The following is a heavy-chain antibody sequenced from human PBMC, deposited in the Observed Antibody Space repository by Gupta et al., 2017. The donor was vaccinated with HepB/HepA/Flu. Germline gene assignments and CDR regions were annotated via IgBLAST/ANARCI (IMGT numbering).Heavy chain of an antibody. D-gene: IGHD4-23*01. CDR3: ARVYGGLDY. Sequence: EVQLVQSGAEVKKSGESLKISCKAYGYTFSTSWIGWVRQMPGKGLEWMGIIYPSDPDTRYSPSFQGQVTISADKSSNIAYLQWSSLKASDTAIYYCARVYGGLDYWGQGTLVTVSS. V-gene: IGHV5-51*01. CDR2: IYPSDPDT. J-gene: IGHJ4*02. CDR1: GYTFSTSW.